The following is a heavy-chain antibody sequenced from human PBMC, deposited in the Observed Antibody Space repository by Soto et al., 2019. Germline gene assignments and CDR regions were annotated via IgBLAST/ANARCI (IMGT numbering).Heavy chain of an antibody. D-gene: IGHD6-6*01. Sequence: PGESLKISCKGSGYSFTSYWIGWVRQMPGKGLEWMGIIYPGDSDTRYSPSFQGQVTISADKSISTAYLQWSSLKASDTAMYYCARHGRIAARPIVNMDVWGQWTTVTVSS. V-gene: IGHV5-51*01. J-gene: IGHJ6*02. CDR3: ARHGRIAARPIVNMDV. CDR2: IYPGDSDT. CDR1: GYSFTSYW.